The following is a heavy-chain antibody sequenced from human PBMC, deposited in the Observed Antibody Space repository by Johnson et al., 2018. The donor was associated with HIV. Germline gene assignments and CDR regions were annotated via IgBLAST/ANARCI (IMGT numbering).Heavy chain of an antibody. CDR3: ARVSSSVTTARYGAFDI. CDR2: ISYDGNNK. J-gene: IGHJ3*02. V-gene: IGHV3-30*03. Sequence: QMLLVESGGGVVQPGRSLRLSCAASGFTFSSYGMHWVRQAPGKGLEWLAVISYDGNNKYYADSVKGRFTISRDNSKNTLYLQINSLRAEDTAVYYCARVSSSVTTARYGAFDIWGQGTMVIVSS. D-gene: IGHD4-17*01. CDR1: GFTFSSYG.